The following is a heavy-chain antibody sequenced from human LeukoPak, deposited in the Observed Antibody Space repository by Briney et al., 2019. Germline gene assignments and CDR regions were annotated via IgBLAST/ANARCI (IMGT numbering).Heavy chain of an antibody. CDR1: GFAFSRFA. Sequence: GGSLRLSCSASGFAFSRFAMTWVRHLPGKGLDWVSTISGNCPPSCCSDSVKGRFSVSRDNSKNILYHQMDSLKADGSALYYCAKDANYYDSSGFFIPFDYWGQGTLVTVSS. CDR2: ISGNCPPS. CDR3: AKDANYYDSSGFFIPFDY. J-gene: IGHJ4*02. V-gene: IGHV3-23*01. D-gene: IGHD3-22*01.